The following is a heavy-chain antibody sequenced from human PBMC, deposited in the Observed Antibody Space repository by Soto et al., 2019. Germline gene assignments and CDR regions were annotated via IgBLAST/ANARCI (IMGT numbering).Heavy chain of an antibody. Sequence: AASVKVSCKASGYTFTGHYMHWVRQAPGQGLEWMGWVNPNTGDTNFAQKFQGRVTMTRDTSVRTAYMDLSRLRSDDTAVYYCARDRSLGANWFDPWGQGTLVTVSS. CDR2: VNPNTGDT. CDR3: ARDRSLGANWFDP. J-gene: IGHJ5*02. V-gene: IGHV1-2*02. CDR1: GYTFTGHY. D-gene: IGHD1-26*01.